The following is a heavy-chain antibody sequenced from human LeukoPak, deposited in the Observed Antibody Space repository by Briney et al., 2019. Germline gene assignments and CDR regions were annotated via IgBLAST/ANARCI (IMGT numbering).Heavy chain of an antibody. D-gene: IGHD2-2*01. Sequence: PGGSLRLSCAASGFTFSNYAMSWVRQAAGKGLEWVSGITSGHSTFYADSVKGRFTISRDNSKNTVYLQMNSLRAEDTAVYYCAKDYPECTGTTCSGEAFFDYWGQGTLVTVSS. V-gene: IGHV3-23*01. CDR3: AKDYPECTGTTCSGEAFFDY. J-gene: IGHJ4*02. CDR1: GFTFSNYA. CDR2: ITSGHST.